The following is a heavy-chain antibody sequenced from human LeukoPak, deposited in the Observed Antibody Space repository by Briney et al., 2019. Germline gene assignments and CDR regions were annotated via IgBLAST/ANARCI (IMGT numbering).Heavy chain of an antibody. D-gene: IGHD6-19*01. CDR1: GGSFSGYY. J-gene: IGHJ5*02. CDR2: INHSGST. V-gene: IGHV4-34*01. CDR3: ARRLGFSSGPNWFDP. Sequence: SETLSLTCAVCGGSFSGYYWSWIRQPPGKGLEWIGEINHSGSTNYNPSLKSRVTISVDTSKNQFSLKLSSVTAADTAVYYCARRLGFSSGPNWFDPWGQGTLVTVSS.